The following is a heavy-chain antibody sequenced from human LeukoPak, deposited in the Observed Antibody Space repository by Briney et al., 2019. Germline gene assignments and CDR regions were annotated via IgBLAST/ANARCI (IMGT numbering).Heavy chain of an antibody. Sequence: PGGSLTPASAVSGFSYSSYWMHWVRQAPGKGLVWVSRINSDGSSTSYADSVKGRFTISRDNAKNTLYLQMNSLRAEDTAVYYCARSFGAPRIDWWGEPRLVTVSS. CDR3: ARSFGAPRIDW. V-gene: IGHV3-74*01. J-gene: IGHJ4*02. D-gene: IGHD3-10*01. CDR1: GFSYSSYW. CDR2: INSDGSST.